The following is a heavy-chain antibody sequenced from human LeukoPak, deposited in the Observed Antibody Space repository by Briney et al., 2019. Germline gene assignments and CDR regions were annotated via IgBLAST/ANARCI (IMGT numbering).Heavy chain of an antibody. CDR1: GGSISSYY. J-gene: IGHJ4*02. CDR3: ARGLGGGWLRYYPPSTSVYFDY. Sequence: SETLSLTCTVSGGSISSYYWSWIRQPPGKGLEWIGEINHSGSTNYNPSLKSRVTISVDTSKNQFSLKLSSVTAADTAVYYCARGLGGGWLRYYPPSTSVYFDYWGQGTLVTVSS. V-gene: IGHV4-34*01. D-gene: IGHD5-12*01. CDR2: INHSGST.